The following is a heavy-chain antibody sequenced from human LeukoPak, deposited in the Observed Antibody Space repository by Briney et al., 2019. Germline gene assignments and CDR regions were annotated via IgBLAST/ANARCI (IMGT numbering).Heavy chain of an antibody. Sequence: GESLKISCKGSGYSFTNYWIGWVRQMPGKGLEWMAIINPGDSDTRYSPSFQGQATISVDKSIGTAYLQWSSLKASDTAMYYCARQGHGVSVDVWGQGTTVTVSS. V-gene: IGHV5-51*01. D-gene: IGHD6-13*01. CDR1: GYSFTNYW. J-gene: IGHJ6*02. CDR3: ARQGHGVSVDV. CDR2: INPGDSDT.